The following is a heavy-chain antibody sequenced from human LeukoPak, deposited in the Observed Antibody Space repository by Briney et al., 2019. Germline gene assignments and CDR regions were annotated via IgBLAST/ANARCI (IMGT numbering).Heavy chain of an antibody. D-gene: IGHD2-21*02. V-gene: IGHV3-30*02. Sequence: GGSLRLSCAAAGFTFSTYAMHWVRQAPGQGLDWVAFIRHDGSIKYYADSVKGRFTISRDNSKNTLYLQMNSLRTEDTAVYYCARGDCSGDCYHPLYYWGQGSLVTVSS. CDR3: ARGDCSGDCYHPLYY. CDR2: IRHDGSIK. CDR1: GFTFSTYA. J-gene: IGHJ4*02.